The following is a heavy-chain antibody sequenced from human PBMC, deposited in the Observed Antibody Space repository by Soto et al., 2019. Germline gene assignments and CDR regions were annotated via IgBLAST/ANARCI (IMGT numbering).Heavy chain of an antibody. CDR3: ARVQVTMVRGVIIMVVPRDYYYYSMDV. J-gene: IGHJ6*02. D-gene: IGHD3-10*01. CDR2: MNPNSGNT. V-gene: IGHV1-8*01. Sequence: GASVKVSCKASGYTFTSYDINWVRQATGQGLEWMGWMNPNSGNTGYAQKFQGRVTMTRNTSISTAYMELSSLRSEDTAVYYCARVQVTMVRGVIIMVVPRDYYYYSMDVWGQGTTVTVSS. CDR1: GYTFTSYD.